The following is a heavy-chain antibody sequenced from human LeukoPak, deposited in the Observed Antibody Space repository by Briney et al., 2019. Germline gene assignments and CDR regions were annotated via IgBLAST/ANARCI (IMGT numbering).Heavy chain of an antibody. CDR3: AKDVRTKRPPPEGFDY. J-gene: IGHJ4*02. CDR2: MNPDSGNT. Sequence: ASVKVSCKASGYSFTSYDINWVRQASGQGPEWMGWMNPDSGNTGYAQKFQGRVTITRDTSINTAYMELSSLRSEDTAVYYCAKDVRTKRPPPEGFDYWGQGTLVTVSS. D-gene: IGHD1-14*01. CDR1: GYSFTSYD. V-gene: IGHV1-8*03.